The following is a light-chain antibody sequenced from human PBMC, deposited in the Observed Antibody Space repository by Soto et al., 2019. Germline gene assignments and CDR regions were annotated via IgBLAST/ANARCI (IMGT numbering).Light chain of an antibody. Sequence: QSVLTQPPSASGTPGQRVTISCSGSSSNIGSNYVYWYQQLPGAAPKLLIYRNNQRPTGVPDRFSGSKSGTSVSLAISGLRSEDEADYYCAAWDDSLSGVVIGGGTKLTVL. V-gene: IGLV1-47*01. CDR1: SSNIGSNY. CDR2: RNN. CDR3: AAWDDSLSGVV. J-gene: IGLJ2*01.